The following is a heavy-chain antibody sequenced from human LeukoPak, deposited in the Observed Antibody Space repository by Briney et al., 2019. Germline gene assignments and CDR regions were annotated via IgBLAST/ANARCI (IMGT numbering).Heavy chain of an antibody. CDR1: GYTFTSYG. CDR2: ISAYNGNT. Sequence: PRASVKVSCKASGYTFTSYGISWVRQAPGQGLEWMGWISAYNGNTNYAQKLQGRFTMTTDTSTSTADMELRSLRSHDTAAYYCARDSSIRSNWFDPWGQGTLVTVSS. V-gene: IGHV1-18*01. CDR3: ARDSSIRSNWFDP. J-gene: IGHJ5*02. D-gene: IGHD6-19*01.